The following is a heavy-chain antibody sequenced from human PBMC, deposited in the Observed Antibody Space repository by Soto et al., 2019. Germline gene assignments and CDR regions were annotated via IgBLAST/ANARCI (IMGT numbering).Heavy chain of an antibody. J-gene: IGHJ4*02. V-gene: IGHV3-9*01. D-gene: IGHD3-3*01. CDR2: ISGSGGSI. CDR1: GFTFDDYA. CDR3: AKDHDDFWSGSTGTFDY. Sequence: GGSLRLSCAASGFTFDDYAMHWVRQAPGKGLEWVSGISGSGGSIDYADSVKGRFTISRDNAKNTLYLQMNSLRAEDTAVYYCAKDHDDFWSGSTGTFDYWGQGTLVTVSS.